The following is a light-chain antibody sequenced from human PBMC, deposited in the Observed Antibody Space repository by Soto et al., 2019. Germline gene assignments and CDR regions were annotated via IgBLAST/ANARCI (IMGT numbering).Light chain of an antibody. CDR2: AAS. CDR3: QQANSFPLT. Sequence: DLQMPQSPSSVSASVGDRVTITCRASQDISNWLAWYQQKPGKAPKLLIYAASSVQSGVPSRFSGSGSGTDFTLAISSLQPDDFAAYFCQQANSFPLTFGGGTKVEIK. CDR1: QDISNW. V-gene: IGKV1-12*01. J-gene: IGKJ4*01.